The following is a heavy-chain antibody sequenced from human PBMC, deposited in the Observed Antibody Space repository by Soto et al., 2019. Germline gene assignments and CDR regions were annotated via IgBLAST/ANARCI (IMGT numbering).Heavy chain of an antibody. J-gene: IGHJ4*02. CDR1: GGSISSYY. Sequence: QVQLQESGPGLVKPSETRSLTCTVSGGSISSYYWSWIRQPPGKGLEWIGYIYYSGSTNYNPSLKSRVTISVDTSKNQFSLKLSSVTAADTAVYYCASDICGSYRNPLGYWGQGTLVTVSS. CDR2: IYYSGST. D-gene: IGHD3-16*02. CDR3: ASDICGSYRNPLGY. V-gene: IGHV4-59*01.